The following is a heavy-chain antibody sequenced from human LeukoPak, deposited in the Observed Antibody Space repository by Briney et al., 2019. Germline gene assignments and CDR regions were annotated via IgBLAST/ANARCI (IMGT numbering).Heavy chain of an antibody. D-gene: IGHD6-13*01. J-gene: IGHJ5*02. CDR3: ARDRGIAADGTVGWFDP. CDR2: IKEDGGEK. V-gene: IGHV3-7*01. Sequence: GGSLRLSCAASGFSFSTYWMGWVRQAPGKGLEWVADIKEDGGEKYYVDSVKGRFTISRDNTKNSLYLQMNSLRVEDTAVYHCARDRGIAADGTVGWFDPWGQGTLVTVSS. CDR1: GFSFSTYW.